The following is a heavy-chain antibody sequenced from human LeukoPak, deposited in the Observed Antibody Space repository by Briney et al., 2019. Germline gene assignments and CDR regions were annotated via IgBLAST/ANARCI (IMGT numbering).Heavy chain of an antibody. CDR2: VYYSGST. J-gene: IGHJ5*02. CDR1: GGSISSYY. CDR3: ARVEYYYDSSGYRYNWFDP. Sequence: PSETLSLTCTVSGGSISSYYWSWIRQPPGKGLEWIGYVYYSGSTNYNPSLKSRVTISVDTSKNQFSLKLSSVIAADTAVYYCARVEYYYDSSGYRYNWFDPWGQGTLVTVSS. D-gene: IGHD3-22*01. V-gene: IGHV4-59*01.